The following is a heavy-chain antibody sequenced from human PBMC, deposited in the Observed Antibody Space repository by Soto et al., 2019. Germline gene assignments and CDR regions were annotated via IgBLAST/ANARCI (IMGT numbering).Heavy chain of an antibody. D-gene: IGHD3-22*01. V-gene: IGHV1-18*01. CDR1: GYTFTSYG. CDR2: ISPYDGYT. CDR3: ARGGYYDSSGSRNYHYYGMNV. Sequence: ASVQVSCKASGYTFTSYGINWVRQAPGQGLEWLGLISPYDGYTNYAQILQVRVYMTTDTSTKTAYIELRSLRSDDTAMYYCARGGYYDSSGSRNYHYYGMNVWGQGTTVTVSS. J-gene: IGHJ6*02.